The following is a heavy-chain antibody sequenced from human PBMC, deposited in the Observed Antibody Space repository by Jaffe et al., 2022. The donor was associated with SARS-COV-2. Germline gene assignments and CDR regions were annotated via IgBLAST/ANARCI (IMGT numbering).Heavy chain of an antibody. Sequence: DVQLVESGGGLVQPGGSLRLSCAASGFTVSRNYMTWVRQAPGKGLEWVSLIYSRGSTYYADSVKGRFTISRDDSKNTLYLQMNSLRTEDTAVYYCARERRSYYYDNSGYDAFDIWGQGTMVTVSS. J-gene: IGHJ3*02. CDR2: IYSRGST. CDR1: GFTVSRNY. CDR3: ARERRSYYYDNSGYDAFDI. V-gene: IGHV3-66*02. D-gene: IGHD3-22*01.